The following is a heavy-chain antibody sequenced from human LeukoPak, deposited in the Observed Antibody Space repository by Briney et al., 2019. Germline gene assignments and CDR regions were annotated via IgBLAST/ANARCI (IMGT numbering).Heavy chain of an antibody. CDR1: GYTFTGYY. D-gene: IGHD3-9*01. V-gene: IGHV1-2*02. J-gene: IGHJ3*02. CDR2: INPNSGGT. CDR3: ARESAYDILTGHNDAFDI. Sequence: ASVKVSCKASGYTFTGYYMHWVRQAPGQGLEWMGWINPNSGGTNYAQKFQGRVTMTRDTSISTAYMELSRLRSDDTAVYYCARESAYDILTGHNDAFDIWGQGTMVTVSS.